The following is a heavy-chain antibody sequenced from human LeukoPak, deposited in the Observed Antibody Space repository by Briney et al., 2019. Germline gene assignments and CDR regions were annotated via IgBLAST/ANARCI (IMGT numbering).Heavy chain of an antibody. CDR1: GDSINTTSCH. J-gene: IGHJ4*02. CDR2: IYHSVQT. CDR3: ARVYWGCSIDY. V-gene: IGHV4-39*01. D-gene: IGHD3-16*01. Sequence: SETLSLTCTVSGDSINTTSCHWGWIRRPPGQGLEWIGSIYHSVQTYYNPSLKSRVTISADASNNQFSLRLSSVTAADTALYYCARVYWGCSIDYWGQGALVTVSS.